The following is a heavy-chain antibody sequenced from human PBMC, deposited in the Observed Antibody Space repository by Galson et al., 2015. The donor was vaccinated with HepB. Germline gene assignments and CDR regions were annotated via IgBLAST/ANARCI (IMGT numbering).Heavy chain of an antibody. D-gene: IGHD2-21*01. CDR1: SGSFTIYD. V-gene: IGHV4-34*01. CDR2: VNRGGSA. CDR3: VAGPFGPRFQFWYSPVYLQH. J-gene: IGHJ1*01. Sequence: ETLSLTCGVSSGSFTIYDWNWVRQAPGKGPEWIGEVNRGGSANVNPSLQSRVTITRDTSKSQFSLRLSSITAADTAMYYCVAGPFGPRFQFWYSPVYLQHWGRGTQVIVSS.